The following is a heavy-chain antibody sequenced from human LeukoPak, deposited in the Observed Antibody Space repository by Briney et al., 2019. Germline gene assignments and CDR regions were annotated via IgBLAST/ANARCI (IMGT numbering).Heavy chain of an antibody. CDR3: AKDGAVAGFDAFDI. CDR2: ISSSSYI. V-gene: IGHV3-21*04. D-gene: IGHD6-19*01. Sequence: GGSLRLSCAASGFTFSSYSMNWVRQAPGKGLEWVSSISSSSYIYYADSVKGRFTISRDNAKNSLYLQMNSLRAEDTAVYYCAKDGAVAGFDAFDIWGQGTMVTVSS. CDR1: GFTFSSYS. J-gene: IGHJ3*02.